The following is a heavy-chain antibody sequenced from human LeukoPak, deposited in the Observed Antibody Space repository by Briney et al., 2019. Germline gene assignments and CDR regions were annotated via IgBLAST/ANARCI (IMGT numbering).Heavy chain of an antibody. D-gene: IGHD6-19*01. V-gene: IGHV3-7*04. J-gene: IGHJ4*02. Sequence: PGGSLRLSCAASGFTFSKYLMSWARQAPGKGLEWVANIKQDGSEKYYVDSVKGRFTISRDNAKNSLYLQMNSLRVEDTAVYYCARAWSYSTGWYNYWGQGTLVTVSS. CDR1: GFTFSKYL. CDR2: IKQDGSEK. CDR3: ARAWSYSTGWYNY.